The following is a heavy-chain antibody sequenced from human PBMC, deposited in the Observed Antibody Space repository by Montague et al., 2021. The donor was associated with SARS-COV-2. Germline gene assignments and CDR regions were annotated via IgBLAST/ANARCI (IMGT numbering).Heavy chain of an antibody. D-gene: IGHD3-9*01. Sequence: SPRLSCAASGFTFSSYGMHWVRQAPGKGLEWVAVISYDGSNKYYADSVKGRFTISRDNSRNTLYLQMNSLRAEDTAVYYCARDLTYYDILTGYFAESPHYYYYYGMDVWGQGTTVTVSS. J-gene: IGHJ6*02. CDR2: ISYDGSNK. CDR1: GFTFSSYG. V-gene: IGHV3-33*05. CDR3: ARDLTYYDILTGYFAESPHYYYYYGMDV.